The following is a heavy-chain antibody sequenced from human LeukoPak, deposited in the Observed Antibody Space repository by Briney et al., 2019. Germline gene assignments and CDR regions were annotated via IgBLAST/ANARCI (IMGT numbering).Heavy chain of an antibody. CDR2: IHSGGSI. D-gene: IGHD4/OR15-4a*01. CDR3: ARFPTGYGVNSGGY. J-gene: IGHJ4*02. Sequence: GGSLRLACAASGFTVSNNYMTWVRQAPGKGLEWISVIHSGGSIYYADAVKGRFTISRDNSKNTLYLQMNSLRVEDTAIYYCARFPTGYGVNSGGYWGQGTLVTVSS. V-gene: IGHV3-53*01. CDR1: GFTVSNNY.